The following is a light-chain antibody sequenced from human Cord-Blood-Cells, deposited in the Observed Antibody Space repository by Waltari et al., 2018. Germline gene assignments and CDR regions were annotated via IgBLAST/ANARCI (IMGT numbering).Light chain of an antibody. V-gene: IGLV2-14*01. CDR3: SSYRSSSTLVG. J-gene: IGLJ2*01. CDR2: EVS. CDR1: SNDDGGYHH. Sequence: QSALTQPASVYGSTGPSIPLSCTGTSNDDGGYHHVLWYQQHPGKAPKRMIYEVSYRPSGGSNRFSGAKSGSTAYLTLSGLQAEDEVDDGCSSYRSSSTLVGFGGVTKLTVL.